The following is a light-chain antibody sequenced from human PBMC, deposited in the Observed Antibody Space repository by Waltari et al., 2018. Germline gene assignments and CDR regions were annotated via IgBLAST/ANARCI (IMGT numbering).Light chain of an antibody. CDR2: RNN. CDR1: SSNIGSNY. CDR3: AAWDDSLSAHVV. Sequence: QSVLTQPPSASGTPGQRVTISCSGSSSNIGSNYVYWYQQLPGTDPKLLISRNNRRPSGGPDRFCGSKSVTSASLAISGLRSEDEADYYCAAWDDSLSAHVVFGGGTKLTVL. J-gene: IGLJ2*01. V-gene: IGLV1-47*01.